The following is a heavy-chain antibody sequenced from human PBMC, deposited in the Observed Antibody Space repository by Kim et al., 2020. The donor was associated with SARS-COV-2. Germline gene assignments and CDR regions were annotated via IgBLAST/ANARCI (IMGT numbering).Heavy chain of an antibody. CDR3: ARDRIGHCSSTSCTLHFDY. Sequence: SETLSLTCTVSGGSISSHSWSWIRQPPGKGLEWIGYTYYSGSTNYNPSLKSRVTISVDTSKSQFSLKLSSVTAADAAVYYCARDRIGHCSSTSCTLHFDYWGQRTLVSVSS. J-gene: IGHJ4*02. CDR1: GGSISSHS. D-gene: IGHD2-2*01. V-gene: IGHV4-59*11. CDR2: TYYSGST.